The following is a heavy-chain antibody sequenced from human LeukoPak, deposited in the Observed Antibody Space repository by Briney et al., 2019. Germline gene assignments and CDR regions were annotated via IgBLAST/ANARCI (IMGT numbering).Heavy chain of an antibody. V-gene: IGHV3-21*01. D-gene: IGHD2-15*01. CDR1: GFTFSSYS. CDR2: ISSSSSYI. J-gene: IGHJ6*03. CDR3: ARDVCSGGSCYGALRYYYYMDV. Sequence: GGSLRLSCEASGFTFSSYSMNWVRQAPGKGLEWVSSISSSSSYIYYADSVKGRFTISRDNAKNSLYLQMNSLRAEDTAVYYCARDVCSGGSCYGALRYYYYMDVWGKGTTVTVSS.